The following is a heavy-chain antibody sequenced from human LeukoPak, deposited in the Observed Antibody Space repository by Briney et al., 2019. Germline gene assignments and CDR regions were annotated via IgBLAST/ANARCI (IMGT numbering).Heavy chain of an antibody. D-gene: IGHD1-26*01. CDR1: GFTFSNYG. CDR3: STGSQDY. J-gene: IGHJ4*02. V-gene: IGHV3-30*02. Sequence: GGSLRLSCAASGFTFSNYGMHWVRQAPGKGLEWVAFIRYDGTNKYYADSVKGRFTISRDNSKKTLYLQMNSLRAEDTAVYYCSTGSQDYWGQGTLVTVSS. CDR2: IRYDGTNK.